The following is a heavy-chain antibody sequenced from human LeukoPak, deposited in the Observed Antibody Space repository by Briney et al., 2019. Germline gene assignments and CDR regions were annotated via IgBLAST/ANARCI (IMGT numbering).Heavy chain of an antibody. V-gene: IGHV4-59*08. CDR1: AGSISGYY. CDR3: ARHKDGGSWPLDY. D-gene: IGHD1-26*01. J-gene: IGHJ4*02. Sequence: SETLSLTCTVSAGSISGYYWSWIRQPPGKTLEWIAHIHYTGRTTYNPSVQSRVIMSLDASRNQSSLNLNSVRATDTAVYYCARHKDGGSWPLDYWGAGTLVSVSS. CDR2: IHYTGRT.